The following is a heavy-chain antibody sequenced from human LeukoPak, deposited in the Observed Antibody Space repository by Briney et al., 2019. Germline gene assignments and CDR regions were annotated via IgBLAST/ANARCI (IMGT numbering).Heavy chain of an antibody. J-gene: IGHJ4*02. CDR3: ARAYGSGSYYNGYFDY. CDR1: GASISSYY. D-gene: IGHD3-10*01. CDR2: IYTTGST. Sequence: PSETLSLTCTVSGASISSYYRSWIRQPAGKGLEWIGRIYTTGSTNYNPSLKSRVTMSVDTSKNQFSLRLTSVTAADTAVYYCARAYGSGSYYNGYFDYWGQGTLVTVSS. V-gene: IGHV4-4*07.